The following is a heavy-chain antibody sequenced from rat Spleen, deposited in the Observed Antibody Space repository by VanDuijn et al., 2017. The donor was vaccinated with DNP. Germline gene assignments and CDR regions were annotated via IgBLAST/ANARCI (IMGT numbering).Heavy chain of an antibody. CDR3: ARHEDYSSYIYGFPY. V-gene: IGHV5-19*01. CDR1: GFTFSNYG. D-gene: IGHD1-2*01. J-gene: IGHJ3*01. Sequence: EVQLVESGGGLVQPGRSLKLSCAASGFTFSNYGIHWIRQAPTKGLEWVTSISPSGGSTYYRDSVKGRFTISRDNAKSTLYLQMDSLRSEDTATYYCARHEDYSSYIYGFPYWGQGTLVTVFS. CDR2: ISPSGGST.